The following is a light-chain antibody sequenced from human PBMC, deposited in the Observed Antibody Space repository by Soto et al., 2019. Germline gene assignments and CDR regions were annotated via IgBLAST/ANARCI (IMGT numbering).Light chain of an antibody. CDR1: SSDVGRYNY. J-gene: IGLJ3*02. Sequence: QSVLTQPPSASGSPGQSVTISCTGTSSDVGRYNYVSWYQQHPGKAPKLMIYEVTKRPSGVPDRFSGSKSGNTASLTVSGLQAEDEADYYCSSYAVRNNLPFGGGTQLTVL. V-gene: IGLV2-8*01. CDR3: SSYAVRNNLP. CDR2: EVT.